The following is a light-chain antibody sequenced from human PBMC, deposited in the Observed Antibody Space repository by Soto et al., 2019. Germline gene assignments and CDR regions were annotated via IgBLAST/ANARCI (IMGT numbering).Light chain of an antibody. J-gene: IGKJ4*01. Sequence: EIVMTQSPATLSVSPGERATLSCRASQSVSSNLAWYQQKPGQAPRLLIYDAIIRAPDVPARFSGSWSGTEFTLTINSLQSEDFAVYYCQQYDAWPLTFGGGTKV. CDR3: QQYDAWPLT. CDR1: QSVSSN. CDR2: DAI. V-gene: IGKV3-15*01.